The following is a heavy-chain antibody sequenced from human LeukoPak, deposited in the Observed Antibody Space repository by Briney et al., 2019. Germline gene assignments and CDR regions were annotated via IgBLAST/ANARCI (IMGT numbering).Heavy chain of an antibody. J-gene: IGHJ4*02. CDR2: INHSGST. CDR1: GGPFSGYY. D-gene: IGHD5-18*01. V-gene: IGHV4-34*01. Sequence: SETLSLTCAVYGGPFSGYYWSWIRQPPGKGLEWIGEINHSGSTNYNPSLKSRVTISVDTSKNQFSLKLSSVTAADTAVYYCARGRGYSPDWGQGTLVTVSS. CDR3: ARGRGYSPD.